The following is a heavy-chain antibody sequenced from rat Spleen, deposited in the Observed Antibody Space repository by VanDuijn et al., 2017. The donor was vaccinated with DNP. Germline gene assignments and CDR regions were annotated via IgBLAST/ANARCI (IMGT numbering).Heavy chain of an antibody. J-gene: IGHJ2*01. D-gene: IGHD1-11*01. CDR3: AKTGRNSFFDY. Sequence: EVQLVESGGGLVQPGRSLKLSCAASGFTFSDYNMAWVRQAPKKGLEWVATIIYDGGSTYYRDSVKGRFTISRDNAKSTLYLQMESLRSEDTATYYCAKTGRNSFFDYWGQGVMVTVSS. CDR2: IIYDGGST. V-gene: IGHV5S10*01. CDR1: GFTFSDYN.